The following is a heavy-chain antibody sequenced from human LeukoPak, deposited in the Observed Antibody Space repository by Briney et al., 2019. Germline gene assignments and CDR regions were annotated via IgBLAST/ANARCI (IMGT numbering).Heavy chain of an antibody. V-gene: IGHV4-59*01. J-gene: IGHJ4*02. CDR1: GGSISSYY. CDR3: ARDSTGGSYDY. D-gene: IGHD1-26*01. Sequence: SETLSLTCTVSGGSISSYYWSWIRQPPGKGLEWIGYIYYSGSTNYNPSLKSRVTISVDTSKNQFPLKLSSVTAADTAVYYCARDSTGGSYDYWGQGTLVTVSS. CDR2: IYYSGST.